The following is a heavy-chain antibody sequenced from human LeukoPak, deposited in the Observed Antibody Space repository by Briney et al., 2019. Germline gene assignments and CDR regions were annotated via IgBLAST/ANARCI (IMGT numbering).Heavy chain of an antibody. J-gene: IGHJ1*01. CDR1: GGSISSGGCY. CDR2: IYHSGST. V-gene: IGHV4-30-2*01. Sequence: SQTLSLTCPVCGGSISSGGCYWSWIRQPSGKGLKWIGYIYHSGSTYYNPSLKSRVTISVDRSKNQFSLKLSSVSAADTAVYYCAGSSGPPSAPWGQCTLVTVSS. CDR3: AGSSGPPSAP. D-gene: IGHD3-22*01.